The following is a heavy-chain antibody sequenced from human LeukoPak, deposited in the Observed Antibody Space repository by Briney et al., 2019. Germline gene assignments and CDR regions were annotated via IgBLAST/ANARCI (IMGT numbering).Heavy chain of an antibody. CDR2: IIVSGGIT. Sequence: GGSLRLSCAASGFTFISYAMSWVRQAPGKGLEWVSAIIVSGGITYYAESVKRRFTISRDNSKNTLYLQMNSLRAEDTAVYYCAPNGGVCSGGSCYYYYYYMDVWGKGTTVTVSS. V-gene: IGHV3-23*01. J-gene: IGHJ6*03. CDR1: GFTFISYA. CDR3: APNGGVCSGGSCYYYYYYMDV. D-gene: IGHD2-15*01.